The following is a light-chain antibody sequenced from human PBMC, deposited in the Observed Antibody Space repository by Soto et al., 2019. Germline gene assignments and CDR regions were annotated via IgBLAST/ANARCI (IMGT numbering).Light chain of an antibody. V-gene: IGKV3-11*01. Sequence: EIVLTQSPGTLCLSTGERATLSCRASQSVSSSYLAWYQQKPGQAPRLLIYDASNRATGIPARLSGSGSGTDFTLTISSLEPEDFAVYYCQQRSNSFGQGTRLEIK. J-gene: IGKJ5*01. CDR3: QQRSNS. CDR1: QSVSSSY. CDR2: DAS.